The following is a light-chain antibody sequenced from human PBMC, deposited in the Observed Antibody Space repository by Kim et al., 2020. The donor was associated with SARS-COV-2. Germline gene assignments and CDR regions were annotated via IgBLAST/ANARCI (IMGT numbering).Light chain of an antibody. CDR3: AAWDDSLSAWV. V-gene: IGLV1-47*01. CDR2: RNN. Sequence: GQRFSISCSGSRSNLGTNYVYWYQQRTETAPKLLIFRNNLRPSGVPDRFSGSKSGTSASLVISGLRLEDDADYYCAAWDDSLSAWVFGGGTKLTVL. CDR1: RSNLGTNY. J-gene: IGLJ3*02.